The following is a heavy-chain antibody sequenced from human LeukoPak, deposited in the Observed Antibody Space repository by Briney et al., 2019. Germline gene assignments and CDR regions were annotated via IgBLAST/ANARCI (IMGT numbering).Heavy chain of an antibody. Sequence: SETLSLTCTVSGGSITSYCWSWVRQPSGKGLEWIGYIYTSGSTDYNPSLRSRVTMPVDTSKNQLSLELRFLTAADTAVYYCATSYDAKTAPYDLWGQGTLVTVSS. CDR2: IYTSGST. V-gene: IGHV4-4*09. CDR1: GGSITSYC. D-gene: IGHD3-3*01. CDR3: ATSYDAKTAPYDL. J-gene: IGHJ5*02.